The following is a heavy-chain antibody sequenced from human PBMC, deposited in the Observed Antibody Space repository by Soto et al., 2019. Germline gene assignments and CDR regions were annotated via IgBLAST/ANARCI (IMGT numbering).Heavy chain of an antibody. CDR1: GFIFTNYA. CDR3: VREGRGSFDF. Sequence: GGSLRLSCAASGFIFTNYAMNWVRQAPGKGLEWVSVIGGRGNSTYYADSVQGRFTISRDNSKNTLSLQMSSLTADDTAIYYCVREGRGSFDFWGRGTMVTVSS. CDR2: IGGRGNST. V-gene: IGHV3-23*01. D-gene: IGHD5-12*01. J-gene: IGHJ3*01.